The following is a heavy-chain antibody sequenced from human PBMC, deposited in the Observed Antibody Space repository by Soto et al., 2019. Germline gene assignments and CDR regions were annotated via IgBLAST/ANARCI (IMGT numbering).Heavy chain of an antibody. D-gene: IGHD3-3*01. CDR2: INPNRGGT. Sequence: ASVKVSCKASGYTFTGYYMHWVRQAPGQGLEWMGWINPNRGGTNYAQTFQGRVTMTRDTSISTAYMELSRLRSDDTAVYYCARSELRFLEWLLAINYYYGMDVWGQGTTVTVSS. CDR1: GYTFTGYY. CDR3: ARSELRFLEWLLAINYYYGMDV. V-gene: IGHV1-2*02. J-gene: IGHJ6*02.